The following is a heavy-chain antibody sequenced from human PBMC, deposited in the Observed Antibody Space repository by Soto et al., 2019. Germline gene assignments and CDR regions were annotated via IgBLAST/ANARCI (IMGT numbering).Heavy chain of an antibody. Sequence: PSETLSLTCAVCGGSFSGYYWSWIRQPPGKGLEWIGEINHSGSTNYNPSLKSRVTISVDTSKNQFSLKLSSVSAADTAVYYCDRGVLYWGQGTLVTVSS. CDR3: DRGVLY. CDR1: GGSFSGYY. D-gene: IGHD2-15*01. J-gene: IGHJ4*02. V-gene: IGHV4-34*01. CDR2: INHSGST.